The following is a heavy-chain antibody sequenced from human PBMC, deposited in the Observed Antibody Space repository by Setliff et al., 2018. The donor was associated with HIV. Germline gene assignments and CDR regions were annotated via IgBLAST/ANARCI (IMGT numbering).Heavy chain of an antibody. CDR1: GSSFSSFG. CDR3: TRDFSESNGFALDY. J-gene: IGHJ4*02. D-gene: IGHD3-22*01. Sequence: PGGSLRLSCAASGSSFSSFGMHWVRQAAGKGLEWVAFIRYDGSQKYYADSVRGRFTISRDNAKNTLYLQMNSLRAEDTAVYYCTRDFSESNGFALDYWGQGTLVTVSS. CDR2: IRYDGSQK. V-gene: IGHV3-30*02.